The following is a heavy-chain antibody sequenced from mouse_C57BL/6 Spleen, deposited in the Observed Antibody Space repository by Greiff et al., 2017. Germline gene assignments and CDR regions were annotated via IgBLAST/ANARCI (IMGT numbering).Heavy chain of an antibody. V-gene: IGHV1-82*01. CDR3: AREGLYWYFDV. J-gene: IGHJ1*03. Sequence: QVQLQQSGPELVKPGASVKISCKASGYAFSSSWMNWVKQRPGKGLEWIGRLYPGDGDTNYNGKFKGKATLTADKSSSPAYMQLSSLTSEDAAVYFCAREGLYWYFDVWGTGTTVTVSS. CDR1: GYAFSSSW. D-gene: IGHD3-3*01. CDR2: LYPGDGDT.